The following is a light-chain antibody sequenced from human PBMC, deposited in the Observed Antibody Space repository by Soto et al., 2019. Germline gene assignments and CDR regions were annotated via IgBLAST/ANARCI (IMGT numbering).Light chain of an antibody. CDR1: SSNIGAGYD. J-gene: IGLJ3*02. V-gene: IGLV1-40*01. CDR2: GNN. CDR3: QSYDSSLSGPM. Sequence: QPVLTQPPSVSGAPGQRVTISCTGSSSNIGAGYDVHWYQHLPGTAPKLLIYGNNNRPSGVPDRFSGSKSGTSASLAITGLQAEDEADYYCQSYDSSLSGPMFGGGTKLTVL.